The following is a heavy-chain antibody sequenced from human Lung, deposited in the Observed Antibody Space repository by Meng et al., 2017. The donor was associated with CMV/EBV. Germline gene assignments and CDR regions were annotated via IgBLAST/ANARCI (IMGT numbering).Heavy chain of an antibody. CDR2: ISAYNGNT. Sequence: ASVXVSXKASGYTFTSYGISWVRQAPGQGLEWMGWISAYNGNTNYAQNLQGRVTMTTDTSTSTAYMELRSLRSDDTAVYYCARDIPDYYDTSGYYDSPDYWXQGTXVTVAS. D-gene: IGHD3-22*01. J-gene: IGHJ4*02. CDR3: ARDIPDYYDTSGYYDSPDY. V-gene: IGHV1-18*01. CDR1: GYTFTSYG.